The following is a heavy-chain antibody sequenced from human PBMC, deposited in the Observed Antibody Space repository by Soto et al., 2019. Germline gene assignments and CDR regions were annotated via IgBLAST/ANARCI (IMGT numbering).Heavy chain of an antibody. CDR1: GFTFNSYA. J-gene: IGHJ4*02. CDR3: AKGSHYDILTAYHVFCY. Sequence: GGSLRLSCAASGFTFNSYAMNWVRQAPGKGLEWVSSISGGGGGTYYADSVKGRLTISRDNSKNTLYLQMNSLRAEDTALYYCAKGSHYDILTAYHVFCYRGRRTLVPVSS. V-gene: IGHV3-23*01. D-gene: IGHD3-9*01. CDR2: ISGGGGGT.